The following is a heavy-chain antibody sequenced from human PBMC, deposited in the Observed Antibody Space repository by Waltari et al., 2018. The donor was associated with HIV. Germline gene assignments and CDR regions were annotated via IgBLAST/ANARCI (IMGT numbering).Heavy chain of an antibody. Sequence: LLESGGDAVKPGKCLRLSCVPTAFIFNIYCMHWVRHAPGRGPEWVASISSSSNCKHYADSVKGRFTISRDNAENSLYLQMNGLRAEDTAIYYCARDSRGSTWSLNWFDPWGQGTLVTVSS. CDR2: ISSSSNCK. J-gene: IGHJ5*02. CDR3: ARDSRGSTWSLNWFDP. CDR1: AFIFNIYC. D-gene: IGHD6-6*01. V-gene: IGHV3-21*02.